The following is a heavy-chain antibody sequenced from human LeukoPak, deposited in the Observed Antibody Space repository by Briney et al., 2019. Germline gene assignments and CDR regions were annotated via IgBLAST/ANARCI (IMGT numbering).Heavy chain of an antibody. CDR2: INHTGST. CDR3: ARHGYDFWSGYSGDFDY. CDR1: GGSFSGYY. V-gene: IGHV4-34*01. D-gene: IGHD3-3*01. Sequence: SETLSLTCAVYGGSFSGYYWSWIHQPPGKGLEWIGEINHTGSTNYNPSLKSRVTISVDTSKNQFSLKLSSVTAADTAVYYCARHGYDFWSGYSGDFDYWGQGTLVTVSS. J-gene: IGHJ4*02.